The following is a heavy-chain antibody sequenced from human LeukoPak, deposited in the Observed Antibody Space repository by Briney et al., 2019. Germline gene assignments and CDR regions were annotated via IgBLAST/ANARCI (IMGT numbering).Heavy chain of an antibody. Sequence: GGSLRLSCAASGFTFSSYSMNWVRQAPGKGLECVSSISSSSSYIYYADSVKGRFTISRDNAKNSLYLQMNSLRAEDTAVYYCASMGSSWITNWGQGTLVTVSS. CDR2: ISSSSSYI. CDR1: GFTFSSYS. D-gene: IGHD3-16*01. V-gene: IGHV3-21*01. CDR3: ASMGSSWITN. J-gene: IGHJ4*02.